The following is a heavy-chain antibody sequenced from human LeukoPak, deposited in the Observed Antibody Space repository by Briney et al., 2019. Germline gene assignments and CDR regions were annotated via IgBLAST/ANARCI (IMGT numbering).Heavy chain of an antibody. CDR2: IYYTGSA. J-gene: IGHJ4*02. V-gene: IGHV4-59*01. CDR1: GGSISTYY. Sequence: SGTLSLTCTVSGGSISTYYWSWIRQPPGKGLEWIGFIYYTGSANYNPSLKSRVTISVDTSKNQFSLRLSSVTAADTAVYYCAEGNTYSDYWGQGLLVTVSS. CDR3: AEGNTYSDY.